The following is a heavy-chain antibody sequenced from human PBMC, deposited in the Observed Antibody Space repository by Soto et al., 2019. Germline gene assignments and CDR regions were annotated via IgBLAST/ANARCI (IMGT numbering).Heavy chain of an antibody. CDR2: INPGGGST. Sequence: ASVKVSCKASGYTFTSYYMHWVRQAPGQGLEWMGIINPGGGSTSYAQKFQGRVTMTRDTSTSTVYMELSSLRSEDTAVYYCARGEDVTIFGVVIPYFDYWGQGTLVTVSS. J-gene: IGHJ4*02. D-gene: IGHD3-3*01. V-gene: IGHV1-46*01. CDR3: ARGEDVTIFGVVIPYFDY. CDR1: GYTFTSYY.